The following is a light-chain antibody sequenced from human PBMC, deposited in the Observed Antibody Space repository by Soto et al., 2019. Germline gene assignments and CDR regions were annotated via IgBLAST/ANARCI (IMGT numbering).Light chain of an antibody. CDR3: CSYAGSSTFRVV. V-gene: IGLV2-23*02. CDR1: SSDVGSYNL. CDR2: EVS. J-gene: IGLJ2*01. Sequence: QSVLTQPASVSGSPGQSITISCTGTSSDVGSYNLVSWYQQHPGKAPKLMIYEVSKRPSEVSNRFSGSKSGNTASLTISGLQDEDEADYYCCSYAGSSTFRVVFGGGTKLTVL.